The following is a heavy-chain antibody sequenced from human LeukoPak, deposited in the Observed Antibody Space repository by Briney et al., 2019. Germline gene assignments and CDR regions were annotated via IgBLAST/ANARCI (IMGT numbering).Heavy chain of an antibody. D-gene: IGHD3-10*01. CDR1: GFTVSNNY. CDR3: AKGEFRNVFPFDP. J-gene: IGHJ5*02. Sequence: PGGSLRLSCEASGFTVSNNYMGWVRQAPGKGLEWVSAISGSGGSTYYADSVKGRFTISRDNSKNTLYLQMNSLRAEDTAVYYCAKGEFRNVFPFDPWGQGTLVTVSS. CDR2: ISGSGGST. V-gene: IGHV3-23*01.